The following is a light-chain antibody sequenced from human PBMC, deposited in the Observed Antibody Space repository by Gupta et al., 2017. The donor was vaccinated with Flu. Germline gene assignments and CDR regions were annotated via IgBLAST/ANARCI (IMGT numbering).Light chain of an antibody. Sequence: QSVLTQPPSVSAAPGQKVTISCSGSSSNIGNNYVSWYQQLPGAAPKLLIYEGNKRPSGIPDRFSGSKSGTAATLGIXGXQTGDEXDYYCGTWDSSLSAGVFGGGTKLTVL. CDR2: EGN. CDR3: GTWDSSLSAGV. CDR1: SSNIGNNY. V-gene: IGLV1-51*02. J-gene: IGLJ3*02.